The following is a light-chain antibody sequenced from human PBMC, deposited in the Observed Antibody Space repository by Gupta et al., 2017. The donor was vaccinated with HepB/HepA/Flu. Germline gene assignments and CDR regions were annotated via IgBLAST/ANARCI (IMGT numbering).Light chain of an antibody. CDR3: QVRDSSSDHYV. CDR1: NIGSKG. J-gene: IGLJ1*01. Sequence: SYVLTQSPSVSVAPGQTAGITGGGNNIGSKGVHWYQQKPGQAPVLVVYDDGDRPSGIPERFSGANCGNTATLTISWVEAGDEADYYCQVRDSSSDHYVFGSGTKFTVL. V-gene: IGLV3-21*02. CDR2: DDG.